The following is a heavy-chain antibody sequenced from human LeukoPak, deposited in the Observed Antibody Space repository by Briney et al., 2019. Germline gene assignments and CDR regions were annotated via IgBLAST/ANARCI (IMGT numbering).Heavy chain of an antibody. CDR3: TTDSVFGVVKNAFDI. Sequence: WIRQPPGEGMGWVGRIRSKTAGETTEYAAPVKGRFIMSRDDSKNTLYLQMNSLKTEDTAIYYCTTDSVFGVVKNAFDIWGEGTVVTVSA. CDR2: IRSKTAGETT. J-gene: IGHJ3*02. V-gene: IGHV3-15*01. D-gene: IGHD3-3*01.